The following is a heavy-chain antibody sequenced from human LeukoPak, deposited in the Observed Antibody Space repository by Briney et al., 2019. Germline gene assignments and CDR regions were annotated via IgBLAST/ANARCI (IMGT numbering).Heavy chain of an antibody. Sequence: PSETLSLTCTVSGGSISSTSYYWGWIRQPPGKGLEWIGSIYYSGTTYYNPSLKSRVTISVDTSKNQFSLNLNSVTAADTAVYYCARELKVGNTGYYFDYWGQGTLVTVSS. D-gene: IGHD2/OR15-2a*01. V-gene: IGHV4-39*07. CDR3: ARELKVGNTGYYFDY. J-gene: IGHJ4*02. CDR2: IYYSGTT. CDR1: GGSISSTSYY.